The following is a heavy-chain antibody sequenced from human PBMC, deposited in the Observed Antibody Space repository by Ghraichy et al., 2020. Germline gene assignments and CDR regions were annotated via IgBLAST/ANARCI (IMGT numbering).Heavy chain of an antibody. D-gene: IGHD6-19*01. CDR1: GDSVSSNSAA. V-gene: IGHV6-1*01. CDR3: ARDNSDWYAAFSI. CDR2: TYYTSKSKWNKWNY. J-gene: IGHJ3*02. Sequence: SQTLSLTCAISGDSVSSNSAAWNWIRQSPSRGREWLGRTYYTSKSKWNKWNYDYAISLKSRLTINPDTSNNQFSQQLKSVTPEDTAVYYCARDNSDWYAAFSIWGQGTVVTVSS.